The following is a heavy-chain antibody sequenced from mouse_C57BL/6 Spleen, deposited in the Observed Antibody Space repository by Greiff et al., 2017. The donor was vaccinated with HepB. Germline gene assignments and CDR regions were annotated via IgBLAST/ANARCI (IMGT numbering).Heavy chain of an antibody. CDR1: GYTFTDYE. CDR2: IDPETGGT. V-gene: IGHV1-15*01. J-gene: IGHJ2*01. CDR3: TRLDDYGSSFFDY. D-gene: IGHD1-1*01. Sequence: QVQLQQSGAELVRPGASVTLSCKASGYTFTDYEMHWVKQTPVHGLEWIGAIDPETGGTAYNQKFKGKAILTADKSSSTAYMELRSLTSEDSAVYYCTRLDDYGSSFFDYWGQGTTLTVSS.